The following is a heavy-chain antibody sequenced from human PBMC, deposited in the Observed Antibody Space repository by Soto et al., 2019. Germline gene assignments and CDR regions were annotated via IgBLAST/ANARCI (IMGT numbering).Heavy chain of an antibody. V-gene: IGHV1-18*01. J-gene: IGHJ6*02. D-gene: IGHD3-3*02. CDR2: ISGYNGDA. Sequence: QAQLVQSGAEVKKPAASVKVSCKASGYTFRSYAISWVRQAPGQGLEWMGRISGYNGDANYAQKFQGRVPMTTDTSTNTDYLDLMSLRSDETAEYYGSRVHIFGADIDHPSNYGLDVWGQGTTVTVSS. CDR3: SRVHIFGADIDHPSNYGLDV. CDR1: GYTFRSYA.